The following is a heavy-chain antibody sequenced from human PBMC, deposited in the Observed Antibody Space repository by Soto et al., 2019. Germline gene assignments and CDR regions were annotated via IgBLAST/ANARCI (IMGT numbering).Heavy chain of an antibody. CDR2: IIPIFGTA. Sequence: QVQLVQSGAEVKKPGSSVKVSCKASGGTFSSYAISWVRQAPGQGLEWMGGIIPIFGTANYAQKFQGRVTITADESTSTAYMELSSLRSEDTAVYYCAREVVLVPAAMEGDEGWFDPWGQGTLVTVSS. CDR1: GGTFSSYA. J-gene: IGHJ5*02. D-gene: IGHD2-2*01. CDR3: AREVVLVPAAMEGDEGWFDP. V-gene: IGHV1-69*12.